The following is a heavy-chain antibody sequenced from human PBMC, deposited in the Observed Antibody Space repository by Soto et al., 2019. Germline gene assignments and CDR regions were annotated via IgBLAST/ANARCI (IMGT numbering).Heavy chain of an antibody. J-gene: IGHJ4*02. D-gene: IGHD6-19*01. CDR2: ISDTGAST. V-gene: IGHV3-23*01. CDR1: GFTFKESA. Sequence: EVRLLEAGGGLKQPGGSLRLSCAASGFTFKESAMNWVRQAPGKGLEWVASISDTGASTWYAESVRGRLSISRDNSKNALYLQMNCLRGEDTAVYYCAKGRGSGWAWYFDNWGQGTLVTVSS. CDR3: AKGRGSGWAWYFDN.